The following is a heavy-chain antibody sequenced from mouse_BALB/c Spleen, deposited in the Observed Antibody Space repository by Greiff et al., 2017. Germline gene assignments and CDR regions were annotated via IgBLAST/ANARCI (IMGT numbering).Heavy chain of an antibody. D-gene: IGHD1-1*01. CDR1: GFSLTSYD. CDR2: IWTGGGT. Sequence: VKLVESGPGLVAPSQSLSITCTVSGFSLTSYDISWIRQPPGKGLEWLGVIWTGGGTNYNSAFMSRLSISKDNSKSQVFLKMNSLQTDDTAIYYCVRYGSSHWYFDVWGAGTTVTVSS. J-gene: IGHJ1*01. V-gene: IGHV2-9-2*01. CDR3: VRYGSSHWYFDV.